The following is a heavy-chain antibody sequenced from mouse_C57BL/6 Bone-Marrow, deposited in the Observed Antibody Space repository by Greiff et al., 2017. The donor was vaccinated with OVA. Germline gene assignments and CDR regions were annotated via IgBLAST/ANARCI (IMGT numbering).Heavy chain of an antibody. J-gene: IGHJ4*01. Sequence: VQLQQSGAELMKPGASVKLSCKATGYTFTGYWIEWVKQRPGHGLEWIVEILPGSGSTNYNEKFKGKATFTADTSSNTAYMQLSSLTTEDSAIYYCARGRSNYYGSRRGSYYAMDYWGQGTSVTVSS. CDR1: GYTFTGYW. D-gene: IGHD1-1*01. CDR3: ARGRSNYYGSRRGSYYAMDY. CDR2: ILPGSGST. V-gene: IGHV1-9*01.